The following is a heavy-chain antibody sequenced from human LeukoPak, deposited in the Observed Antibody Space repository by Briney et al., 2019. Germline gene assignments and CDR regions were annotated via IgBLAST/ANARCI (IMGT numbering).Heavy chain of an antibody. Sequence: GGSLRLSCAVSGITLSNYGMSWVRQAPGKGLEWVAGISDSGGSTNYADSVKGRFTISRDNPKNTLYLQMNSLRAEDTAVYYCARTIAQYSNSWLYFYYGLDVWGQGTTVTVSS. CDR3: ARTIAQYSNSWLYFYYGLDV. V-gene: IGHV3-23*01. J-gene: IGHJ6*02. CDR2: ISDSGGST. CDR1: GITLSNYG. D-gene: IGHD6-13*01.